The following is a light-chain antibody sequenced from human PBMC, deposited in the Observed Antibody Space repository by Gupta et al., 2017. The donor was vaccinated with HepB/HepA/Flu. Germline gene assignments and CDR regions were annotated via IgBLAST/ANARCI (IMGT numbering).Light chain of an antibody. Sequence: SYELTQPPSVSVSPGQTATITCSGDRLRNKFASWYQQRPGQSPVLVIYQDTKRPSGIPERFSGSNSGNTATLTISGTQAMDEADYYCQVWDNSAAVFGGGTKLTVL. CDR2: QDT. J-gene: IGLJ2*01. V-gene: IGLV3-1*01. CDR1: RLRNKF. CDR3: QVWDNSAAV.